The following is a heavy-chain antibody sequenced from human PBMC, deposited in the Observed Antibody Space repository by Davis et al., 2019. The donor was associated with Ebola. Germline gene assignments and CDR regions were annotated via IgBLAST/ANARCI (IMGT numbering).Heavy chain of an antibody. V-gene: IGHV3-23*01. Sequence: PGGSLRLSCAASGFIFSSYAMSWVRQAPGKGLEWVSSISVRSITYHADSVKGRFTISRDNSKNTLYLQMNSLRAEDTAVYYCAKSPLLVVVAATLFDYWGQGTLVTVSS. CDR2: ISVRSIT. CDR1: GFIFSSYA. D-gene: IGHD2-15*01. CDR3: AKSPLLVVVAATLFDY. J-gene: IGHJ4*02.